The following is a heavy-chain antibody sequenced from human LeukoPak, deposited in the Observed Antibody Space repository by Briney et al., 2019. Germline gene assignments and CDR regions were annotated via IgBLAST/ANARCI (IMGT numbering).Heavy chain of an antibody. CDR3: ASLLLDPGYYYYMDV. V-gene: IGHV4-39*01. CDR2: IYYSGST. D-gene: IGHD3/OR15-3a*01. CDR1: GGSISSSSYY. J-gene: IGHJ6*03. Sequence: PSETLSLTRTVSGGSISSSSYYWGWIRQPPGKGLEWIGSIYYSGSTYYNPSLKSRVTISVDTSKNQFSVKLSSVTAADTAVYYCASLLLDPGYYYYMDVWGKGTTVTVSS.